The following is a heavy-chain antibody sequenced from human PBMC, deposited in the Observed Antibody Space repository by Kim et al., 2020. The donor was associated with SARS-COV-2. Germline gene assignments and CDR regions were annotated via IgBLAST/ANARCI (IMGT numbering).Heavy chain of an antibody. J-gene: IGHJ4*02. V-gene: IGHV1-69*13. Sequence: SVKVSCKASGGTFSSYAISWVRQAPGQGLEWMGGIIPIFGTANYAQKFQGRVTITADESTSTAYMELSSLRSEDTAVYYCASSWVQETPYYFDYWGQGTLVTVSS. D-gene: IGHD5-18*01. CDR1: GGTFSSYA. CDR2: IIPIFGTA. CDR3: ASSWVQETPYYFDY.